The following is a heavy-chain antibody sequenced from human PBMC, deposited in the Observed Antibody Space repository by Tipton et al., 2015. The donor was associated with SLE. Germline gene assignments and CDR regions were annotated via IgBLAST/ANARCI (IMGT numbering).Heavy chain of an antibody. CDR2: IHHSGST. CDR3: AKDYNHDNADYN. D-gene: IGHD4-17*01. CDR1: GGSIRSSNW. Sequence: SLRLSCAVSGGSIRSSNWLSWVRQPPGKGLEWIGEIHHSGSTNSNPSLKSRVTISVDKSKNQFSLKLSSVTVEDTAVYYCAKDYNHDNADYNWGQGTLVIVSS. V-gene: IGHV4-4*02. J-gene: IGHJ4*02.